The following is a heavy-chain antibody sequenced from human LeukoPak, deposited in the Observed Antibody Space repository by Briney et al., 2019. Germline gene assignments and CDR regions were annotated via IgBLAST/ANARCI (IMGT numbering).Heavy chain of an antibody. CDR2: INSDGSNT. Sequence: SGGSLRLSCAASGFTFITYWMYWVRQAPGKGLVWVSRINSDGSNTIYADSVKGRFTISRDNAKNTVYLQMSSLKAEDTAVYYCARVWYSGSYYYHYYMDVWGKGTTVTISS. V-gene: IGHV3-74*01. D-gene: IGHD1-26*01. CDR3: ARVWYSGSYYYHYYMDV. CDR1: GFTFITYW. J-gene: IGHJ6*03.